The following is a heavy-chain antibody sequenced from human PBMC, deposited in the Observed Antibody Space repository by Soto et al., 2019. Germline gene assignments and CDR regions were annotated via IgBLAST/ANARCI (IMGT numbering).Heavy chain of an antibody. CDR1: GGSISSSNW. Sequence: QVQLQESGPGLVKPSGTLSLTCAVSGGSISSSNWWSWFRHPPGKGLQGIGEMHNSGSTNYTPSLKRRVTISVDKSKNQFYLRLNSVTAADTAMYYCARRISTRPGESFDIWGQGTMVTVSS. CDR3: ARRISTRPGESFDI. D-gene: IGHD6-6*01. V-gene: IGHV4-4*02. CDR2: MHNSGST. J-gene: IGHJ3*02.